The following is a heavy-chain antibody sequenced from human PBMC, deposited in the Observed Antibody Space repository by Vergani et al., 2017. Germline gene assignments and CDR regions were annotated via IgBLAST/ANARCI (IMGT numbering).Heavy chain of an antibody. D-gene: IGHD4-11*01. CDR2: IYHSGSP. Sequence: QVQLQESGSGLVKPSQTLSLTCAVSGGSISSGGYSWTWIRQPPGKGLEWIGYIYHSGSPHYNPSLKSRVTISVDRSKNQFSLKLNSVTAADTAVYYCARDGTVTTGPWMKYHYYYMDVWGKGTTVTVSS. J-gene: IGHJ6*03. CDR1: GGSISSGGYS. V-gene: IGHV4-30-2*01. CDR3: ARDGTVTTGPWMKYHYYYMDV.